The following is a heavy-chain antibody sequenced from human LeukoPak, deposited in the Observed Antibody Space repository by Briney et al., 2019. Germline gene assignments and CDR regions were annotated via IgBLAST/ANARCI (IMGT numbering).Heavy chain of an antibody. CDR2: ISAYNGNT. J-gene: IGHJ4*02. Sequence: ASVKVSCKASGYTFTSYGISWVRQAPGQGLEWMGWISAYNGNTNYAQKLQGRVTMTTDTSTSTAYMELRSLRSDDTAVYYCAREGGGYDFWSGYYPINYWGQGTLVTVSS. D-gene: IGHD3-3*01. CDR1: GYTFTSYG. CDR3: AREGGGYDFWSGYYPINY. V-gene: IGHV1-18*01.